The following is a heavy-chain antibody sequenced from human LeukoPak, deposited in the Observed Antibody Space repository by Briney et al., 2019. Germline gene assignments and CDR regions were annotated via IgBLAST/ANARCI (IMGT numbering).Heavy chain of an antibody. J-gene: IGHJ4*02. CDR3: ARKRGLYSGSYYAY. V-gene: IGHV1-8*01. CDR1: GYTFTSYD. D-gene: IGHD1-26*01. Sequence: ASVKVSCKASGYTFTSYDINWVRQATGQGLEWMGWMNPNSGNTGYAQKFQGRVTMTRNTSISTAYMELSSLRSEDTAVYYCARKRGLYSGSYYAYWAREPWSPSPQ. CDR2: MNPNSGNT.